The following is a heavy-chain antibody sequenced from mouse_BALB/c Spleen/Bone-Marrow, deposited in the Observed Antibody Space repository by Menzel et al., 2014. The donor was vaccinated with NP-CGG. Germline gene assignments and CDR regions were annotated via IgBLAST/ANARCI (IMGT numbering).Heavy chain of an antibody. J-gene: IGHJ3*01. V-gene: IGHV3-1*02. CDR2: INYSGST. CDR3: ARSDYYDWAY. D-gene: IGHD2-4*01. Sequence: EVQVVESGPDLVKPSQSLSLPCTVTGYSITSFYSCHWIRQFPGNKLEWMGYINYSGSTNYNPSLKSRISITRDTSKNQFFLQLNSVTTEVTATYYCARSDYYDWAYWGQGTLVTVSA. CDR1: GYSITSFYS.